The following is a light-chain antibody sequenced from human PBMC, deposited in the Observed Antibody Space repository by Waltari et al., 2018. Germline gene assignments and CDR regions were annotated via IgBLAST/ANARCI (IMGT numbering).Light chain of an antibody. Sequence: QSALTQPASVSGSPGQSITISCTGTSSAVGGYNYVSWYQQPPGKAPKLMIYDVTYRPSGVSNRFSGSKSGNTASLTISGLQAEDEADYYCRSYTSSSTLGVFGTGTKVTVL. CDR2: DVT. CDR1: SSAVGGYNY. V-gene: IGLV2-14*01. J-gene: IGLJ1*01. CDR3: RSYTSSSTLGV.